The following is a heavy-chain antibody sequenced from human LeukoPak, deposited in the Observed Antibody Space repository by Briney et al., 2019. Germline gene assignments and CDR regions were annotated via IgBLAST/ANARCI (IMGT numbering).Heavy chain of an antibody. Sequence: ASVEVSCKASGGTFSSYAISWVRQAPGQGLEWMGGIIPIFGTANYAQKFQGRVTITTDESTSTAYMELSSLRSEDTAVYYCAREGTRGSSSWYGAYNWFDPWGQGTLVTVSS. J-gene: IGHJ5*02. D-gene: IGHD6-13*01. CDR3: AREGTRGSSSWYGAYNWFDP. CDR2: IIPIFGTA. CDR1: GGTFSSYA. V-gene: IGHV1-69*05.